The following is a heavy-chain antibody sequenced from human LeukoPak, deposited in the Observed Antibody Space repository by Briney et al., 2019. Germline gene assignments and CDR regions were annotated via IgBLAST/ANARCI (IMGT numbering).Heavy chain of an antibody. CDR1: GFTFSSYS. CDR3: ARHPSSRNHP. Sequence: GGSLRLSCAASGFTFSSYSMNWVRQAPGKGLEWVSSISSSSYIYYADSVKGRFTISRDNAKNSLYLQMNSLRAEDTTVYYCARHPSSRNHPWGQGTLVTVSS. V-gene: IGHV3-21*01. D-gene: IGHD6-13*01. CDR2: ISSSSYI. J-gene: IGHJ5*02.